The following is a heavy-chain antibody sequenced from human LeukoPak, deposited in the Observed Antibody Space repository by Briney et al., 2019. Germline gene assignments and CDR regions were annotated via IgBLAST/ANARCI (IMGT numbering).Heavy chain of an antibody. J-gene: IGHJ5*02. CDR2: IYSGGST. V-gene: IGHV3-53*01. Sequence: GGSLRLSCAASGFTVSTNYMTWVRQAPGKGLEWVSVIYSGGSTYYADSVKGRFTISGDNSKNTLYLQMNSLRAEDTALYYRSRNWGSDNWFDPWGQGTLVTVSS. D-gene: IGHD7-27*01. CDR1: GFTVSTNY. CDR3: SRNWGSDNWFDP.